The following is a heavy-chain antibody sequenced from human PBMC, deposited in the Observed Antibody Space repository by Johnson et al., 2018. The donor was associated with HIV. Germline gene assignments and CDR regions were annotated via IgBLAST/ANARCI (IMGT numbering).Heavy chain of an antibody. CDR2: INSDGSST. CDR3: ASEERPDMGGAFDI. CDR1: GFTFSSYW. D-gene: IGHD3-16*01. V-gene: IGHV3-74*02. Sequence: VQLVESGGGLVQPGGSLRLSCAASGFTFSSYWMHWVRQAPGKGLVWVSRINSDGSSTSYADSVKGRFTISRDNAKNTLYLQMNSLRAEDTAVYYCASEERPDMGGAFDIWGQGTMVTVSS. J-gene: IGHJ3*02.